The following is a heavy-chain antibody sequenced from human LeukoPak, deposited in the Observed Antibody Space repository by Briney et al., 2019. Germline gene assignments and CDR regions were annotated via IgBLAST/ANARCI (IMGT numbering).Heavy chain of an antibody. D-gene: IGHD6-6*01. CDR1: GFTFSSYS. V-gene: IGHV3-21*01. J-gene: IGHJ4*02. CDR3: ARARTSIAALDY. Sequence: GGSLRLSCAAYGFTFSSYSMNWVRQAPGKGLECVSSISSSSSYIYYADSVKGRFTISRDNAKNSLYLQMKSLRAEDTAVYYCARARTSIAALDYWGQGTLVTVSS. CDR2: ISSSSSYI.